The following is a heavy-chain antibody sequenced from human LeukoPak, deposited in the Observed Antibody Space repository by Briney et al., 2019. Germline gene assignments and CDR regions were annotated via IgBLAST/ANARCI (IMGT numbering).Heavy chain of an antibody. J-gene: IGHJ6*03. CDR2: INPNSGGT. Sequence: ASVKVSCKASGYTFTGYYMHWVRQAPGQGLERMGRINPNSGGTNYAQKFQGRVTMTRDTSISTAYMELSRLRSDDTAVYYCARDRRYSSGTKVHYYCMDVWGKGTTVTVSS. CDR3: ARDRRYSSGTKVHYYCMDV. CDR1: GYTFTGYY. D-gene: IGHD6-19*01. V-gene: IGHV1-2*06.